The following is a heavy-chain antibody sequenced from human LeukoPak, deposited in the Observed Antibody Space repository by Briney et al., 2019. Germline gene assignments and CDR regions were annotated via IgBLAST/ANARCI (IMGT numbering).Heavy chain of an antibody. Sequence: SETLSLTCAVSGGSISSGDYYWSWIRQHPGKGLEWIGYIYYSGSTYYNPSLKSRVTISVDTSKNQFSLNLSSVTAADTAVYYCARVARYSSSWYWFDPWGQGILVTVSS. CDR3: ARVARYSSSWYWFDP. CDR1: GGSISSGDYY. V-gene: IGHV4-31*11. D-gene: IGHD6-13*01. CDR2: IYYSGST. J-gene: IGHJ5*02.